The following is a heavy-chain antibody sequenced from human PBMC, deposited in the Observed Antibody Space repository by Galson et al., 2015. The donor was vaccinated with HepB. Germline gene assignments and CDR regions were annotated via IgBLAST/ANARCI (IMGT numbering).Heavy chain of an antibody. CDR1: GFTFSNYA. CDR3: AKDLGLGSGY. V-gene: IGHV3-33*03. CDR2: IWSDGSNT. Sequence: SLRLSCAASGFTFSNYAMHWVRQAPGTGLEWVAVIWSDGSNTYYADSVKGRFTISRDNSENTLFLQMNSLRAEDTAVYYCAKDLGLGSGYWGQGTLVTVSS. J-gene: IGHJ1*01. D-gene: IGHD3-3*01.